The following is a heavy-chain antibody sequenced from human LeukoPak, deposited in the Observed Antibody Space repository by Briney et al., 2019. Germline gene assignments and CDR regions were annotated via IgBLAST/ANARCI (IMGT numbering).Heavy chain of an antibody. J-gene: IGHJ4*02. V-gene: IGHV4-34*01. CDR1: GGSFSGYY. D-gene: IGHD3-10*01. Sequence: SETLSLTCAVYGGSFSGYYWSWIRQPPGKGLEWIGEINHSGSTNYNPSLKSRATISVDTSKNQFSLKLSSVTAADTAVYYCARDTSMVRGVTYFDYWGQGTLVTVSS. CDR3: ARDTSMVRGVTYFDY. CDR2: INHSGST.